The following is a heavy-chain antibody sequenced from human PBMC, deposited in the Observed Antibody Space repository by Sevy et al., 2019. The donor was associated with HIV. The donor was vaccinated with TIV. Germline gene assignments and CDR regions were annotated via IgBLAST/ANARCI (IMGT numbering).Heavy chain of an antibody. V-gene: IGHV1-2*02. Sequence: ASVKVSCKASGYTFTGYYMHWVRQAPGQGLEWMGWINPNSGGTNYSQKFQGRVTMTRDTSISTAYMELSRLRSDDTVVYYCARARRSIAVAGTRANYYYYMDVWGKGTTVTVSS. D-gene: IGHD6-19*01. J-gene: IGHJ6*03. CDR2: INPNSGGT. CDR1: GYTFTGYY. CDR3: ARARRSIAVAGTRANYYYYMDV.